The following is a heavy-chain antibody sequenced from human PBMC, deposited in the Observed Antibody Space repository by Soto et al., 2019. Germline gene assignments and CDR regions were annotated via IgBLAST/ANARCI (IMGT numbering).Heavy chain of an antibody. J-gene: IGHJ4*02. D-gene: IGHD1-26*01. CDR2: ISTYNGNT. CDR1: GYTFTSYG. CDR3: ASRSGTYPDYFDY. V-gene: IGHV1-18*01. Sequence: HVQLVQSGTEVKKPGASVKVSCKVSGYTFTSYGMSWMRQAPGQGLEWMGWISTYNGNTNYAQNLQGRVSMTTDTSTSTAYMELRSLRSDDTAVYYCASRSGTYPDYFDYWGQGTLVTVSS.